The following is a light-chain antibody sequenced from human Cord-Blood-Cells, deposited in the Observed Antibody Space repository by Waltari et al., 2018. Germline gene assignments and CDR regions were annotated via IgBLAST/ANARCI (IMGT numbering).Light chain of an antibody. Sequence: QSALTQHPSASGSPGQPVTISRTGTSSDVGGYNYVSWYQQHPGKAPKLMIYEVSKRPSGVPDRFSGSKSGNTASLTVSGLQAEDEADYYCSSYAGSNNVFGTGTKVTVL. CDR3: SSYAGSNNV. CDR1: SSDVGGYNY. J-gene: IGLJ1*01. CDR2: EVS. V-gene: IGLV2-8*01.